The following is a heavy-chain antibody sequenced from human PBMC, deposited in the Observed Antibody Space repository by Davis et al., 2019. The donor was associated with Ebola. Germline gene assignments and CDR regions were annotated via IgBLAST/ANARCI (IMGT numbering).Heavy chain of an antibody. J-gene: IGHJ4*02. CDR1: GFTFSDYY. CDR2: ISSSSYT. Sequence: GESLKISCAASGFTFSDYYMSWIRQALGKGLEWVSYISSSSYTNYADPVKGRFTISRDNAKNSLYLQMNSLRAEDTAVYYCARVGDYCSSTSCSYFDYWGQGTLVTVSS. V-gene: IGHV3-11*06. CDR3: ARVGDYCSSTSCSYFDY. D-gene: IGHD2-2*01.